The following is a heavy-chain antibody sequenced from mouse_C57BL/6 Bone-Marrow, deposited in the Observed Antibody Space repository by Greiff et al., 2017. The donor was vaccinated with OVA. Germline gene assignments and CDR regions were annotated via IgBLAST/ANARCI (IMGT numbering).Heavy chain of an antibody. V-gene: IGHV1-82*01. D-gene: IGHD1-1*01. CDR1: GYAFSSSW. CDR3: ARRGDYYGSSYVYWYFDV. J-gene: IGHJ1*03. Sequence: QVQLKQSGPELVKPGASVKISCKASGYAFSSSWMNWVKQRPGKGLEWIGRIYPGDGDTNYNGKFKGKATLTADKSSSTAYMQLSSLTSEDSAVYFCARRGDYYGSSYVYWYFDVWGTGTTVTVSS. CDR2: IYPGDGDT.